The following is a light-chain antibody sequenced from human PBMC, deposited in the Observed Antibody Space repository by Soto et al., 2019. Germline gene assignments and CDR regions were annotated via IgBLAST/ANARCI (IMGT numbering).Light chain of an antibody. CDR1: QDVSGY. CDR2: AAS. J-gene: IGKJ1*01. CDR3: QQYHTQAT. V-gene: IGKV1-8*01. Sequence: AIRMTHSPSSLSASTGDRVTITCRASQDVSGYVAWYQQKPGRAPNLLVYAASTLQAGVPSRFSGSASGKEFTLTITCLQSEDYATYPGQQYHTQATFGQGTE.